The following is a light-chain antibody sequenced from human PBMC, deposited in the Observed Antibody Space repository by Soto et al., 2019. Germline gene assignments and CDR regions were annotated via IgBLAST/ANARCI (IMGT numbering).Light chain of an antibody. CDR3: QQYGSSVYT. J-gene: IGKJ2*01. V-gene: IGKV3-20*01. Sequence: EIVLTQSPGTLSLSPGERATLSCRASQSVSSSYLAWYQQKPGQAPRLLIYGASSRATGIPDRFSGSGSGTDFTLTIRRLEPEDFAVYYCQQYGSSVYTFGQGTKLEIK. CDR2: GAS. CDR1: QSVSSSY.